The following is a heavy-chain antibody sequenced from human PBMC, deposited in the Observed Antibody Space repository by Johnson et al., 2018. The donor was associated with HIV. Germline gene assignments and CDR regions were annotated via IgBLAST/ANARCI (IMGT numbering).Heavy chain of an antibody. V-gene: IGHV3-23*04. CDR2: ISGSGGST. Sequence: VQLVESGGGLIQPGGSLRLSCAASGFTFSSYAMSWVRQAPGKGLEWVSAISGSGGSTYYADSVKGRITISRDNSKNTLYLQMNSLRAEDTAVYYCAKGEDYYDSSGYAVVAFDIWGQGTMVTVSS. D-gene: IGHD3-22*01. J-gene: IGHJ3*02. CDR1: GFTFSSYA. CDR3: AKGEDYYDSSGYAVVAFDI.